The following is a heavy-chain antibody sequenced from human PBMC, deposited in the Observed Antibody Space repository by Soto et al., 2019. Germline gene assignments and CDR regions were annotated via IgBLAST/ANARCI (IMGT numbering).Heavy chain of an antibody. D-gene: IGHD5-18*01. V-gene: IGHV3-23*01. CDR2: ISGSGGST. CDR1: GFTFSSYA. Sequence: EVQLLESGGGLVQPGGSLRLSCAASGFTFSSYAMSWVRQAPGKGLEWVSAISGSGGSTYYADSVKGRFTISRDNAKNSLYLQMNNLRAEDTAVYYCVGGGYSYGRHDFWGQGTLVTVSS. CDR3: VGGGYSYGRHDF. J-gene: IGHJ4*02.